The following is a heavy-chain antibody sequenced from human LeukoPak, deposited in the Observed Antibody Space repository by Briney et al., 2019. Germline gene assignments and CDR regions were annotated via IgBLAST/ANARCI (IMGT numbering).Heavy chain of an antibody. V-gene: IGHV4-59*10. CDR3: ARHEESQNWFDP. CDR2: IYTSGST. Sequence: PSETLSLTCAVYGGSFSDYYWSWIRQPAGKGLEWIGRIYTSGSTNYNPSLKSRVTISVDTSKNQFSLKLSSVTAADTAVYYCARHEESQNWFDPWGQGTLVTVSS. CDR1: GGSFSDYY. J-gene: IGHJ5*02.